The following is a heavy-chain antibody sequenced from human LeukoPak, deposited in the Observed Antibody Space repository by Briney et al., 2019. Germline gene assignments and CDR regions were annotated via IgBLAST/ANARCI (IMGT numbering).Heavy chain of an antibody. CDR1: GYSFTSYW. V-gene: IGHV5-51*01. CDR2: IYSGDSDT. J-gene: IGHJ4*02. Sequence: GESLKISCKGSGYSFTSYWIGWVRQMPGKGLEWMGIIYSGDSDTRYSPSFQGQVIISADKSISTAYLQWSSLKASDTAMYYCATTYYYGSGSYYPAHYWGQGTLVTVSS. CDR3: ATTYYYGSGSYYPAHY. D-gene: IGHD3-10*01.